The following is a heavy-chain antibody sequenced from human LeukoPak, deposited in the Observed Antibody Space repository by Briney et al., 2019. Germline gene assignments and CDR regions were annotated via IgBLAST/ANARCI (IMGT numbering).Heavy chain of an antibody. Sequence: GGSLRLSCVASGFTFSNYGMHWVRQAPGKGLEWVAVISNDGSGEYYADSVKGRFTISRDNSKTTLYLRMNSLRIEDTAVYYCAKDRTATKYLFHYWGQGTLVTVSS. D-gene: IGHD1-14*01. V-gene: IGHV3-30*18. J-gene: IGHJ4*02. CDR2: ISNDGSGE. CDR1: GFTFSNYG. CDR3: AKDRTATKYLFHY.